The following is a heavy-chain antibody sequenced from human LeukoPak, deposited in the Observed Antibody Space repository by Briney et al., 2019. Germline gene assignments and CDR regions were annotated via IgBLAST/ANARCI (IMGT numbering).Heavy chain of an antibody. CDR1: GYTLTELS. V-gene: IGHV1-24*01. J-gene: IGHJ4*02. CDR2: FDPEDGET. CDR3: ARHRLYGDFYFDQ. D-gene: IGHD4-17*01. Sequence: ASVKVSCKVSGYTLTELSMHWVRQAPGKGLEWMGGFDPEDGETIYAQKFQGRVTMTRDTSISTAYMELSRLTSDDTAMYYCARHRLYGDFYFDQWGQGTLVTVSS.